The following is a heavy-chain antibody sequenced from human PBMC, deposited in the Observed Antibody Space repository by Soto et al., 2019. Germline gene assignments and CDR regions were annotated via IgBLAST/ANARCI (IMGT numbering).Heavy chain of an antibody. CDR2: MNPNSGNT. CDR1: GYTFTSYD. J-gene: IGHJ6*03. V-gene: IGHV1-8*01. Sequence: QVQLVQSGAEVKKPGASVKVSCKASGYTFTSYDINWVRQATGQGLEWMGWMNPNSGNTGYAQKFQGSVIMTRNTSISTAYMELSSLRSEETAVYYSARLRVYCSSTSCRLYYYYMDVWGKGTTVTVSS. D-gene: IGHD2-2*01. CDR3: ARLRVYCSSTSCRLYYYYMDV.